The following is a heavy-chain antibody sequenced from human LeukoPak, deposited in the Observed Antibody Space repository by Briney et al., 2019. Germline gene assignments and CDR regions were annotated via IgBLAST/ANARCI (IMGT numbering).Heavy chain of an antibody. J-gene: IGHJ4*02. V-gene: IGHV3-53*01. CDR2: IYSGGST. D-gene: IGHD6-13*01. CDR3: ARGTYSSSWSFDY. CDR1: GFTVSSNY. Sequence: GGSLRLSCAASGFTVSSNYMSWVRQAPGKGLEWVSVIYSGGSTYYADSVKGRFTISRDNSKNTLYLQKNSLRAEDTAVYYCARGTYSSSWSFDYWGQGTLVTVSS.